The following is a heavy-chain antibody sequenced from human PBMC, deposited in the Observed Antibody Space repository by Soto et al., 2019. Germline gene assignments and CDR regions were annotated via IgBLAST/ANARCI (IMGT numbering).Heavy chain of an antibody. CDR1: GGSISSSSYY. Sequence: QLQLQESGPGLVKPSETLSLTCTVSGGSISSSSYYWGWIRQPPGKGLEWIGSIYYIGSAYYNPYLTLKSRVTISVDTSKTQVSLKLNSVNAADTALYYCARQWRYGSGSYPDYWGQGTLVTVSS. D-gene: IGHD3-10*01. CDR2: IYYIGSA. CDR3: ARQWRYGSGSYPDY. V-gene: IGHV4-39*01. J-gene: IGHJ4*02.